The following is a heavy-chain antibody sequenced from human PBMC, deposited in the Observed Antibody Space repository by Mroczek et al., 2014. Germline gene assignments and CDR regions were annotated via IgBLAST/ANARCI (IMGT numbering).Heavy chain of an antibody. J-gene: IGHJ5*02. Sequence: VQLQESGGGLVKPGGSLRLSCAASGFTFSSYSMNWVRQAPGKGLEWVSSISSSSSYIYYADSVKGRFTISRDNAKNSLYLQMNSLRAEDTAVYYCARRTGRARLIVVVPAALNWFDPGAREPWSPSPQ. D-gene: IGHD2-2*01. CDR1: GFTFSSYS. V-gene: IGHV3-21*01. CDR3: ARRTGRARLIVVVPAALNWFDP. CDR2: ISSSSSYI.